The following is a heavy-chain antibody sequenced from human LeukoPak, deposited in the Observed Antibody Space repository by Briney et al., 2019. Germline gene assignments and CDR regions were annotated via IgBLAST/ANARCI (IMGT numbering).Heavy chain of an antibody. CDR2: ISPNSSGT. Sequence: GASVKVSCKASGYTFTDNYLHCVRQAPGQGLEWMGWISPNSSGTNYAQKFQDRVTMTRDTSISTAYMELSRLRSDDTAVYYCARIRGLVPRQYYFDYWGQGTLVTVSS. V-gene: IGHV1-2*02. J-gene: IGHJ4*02. CDR3: ARIRGLVPRQYYFDY. D-gene: IGHD3/OR15-3a*01. CDR1: GYTFTDNY.